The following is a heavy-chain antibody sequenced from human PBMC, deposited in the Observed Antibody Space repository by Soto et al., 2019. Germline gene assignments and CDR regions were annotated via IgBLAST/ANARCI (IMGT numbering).Heavy chain of an antibody. J-gene: IGHJ4*02. CDR3: GRHDWTNYLLAINF. CDR2: IYYNGNT. D-gene: IGHD2-21*01. Sequence: QLHLQESGPGLVKPSETLSLTCIVSGGSLSSSSYYWAWIRQPPGKGLEWIGTIYYNGNTYYNPSLKSRVTIALDTSKNEISLKVSSVTATDTAVYYCGRHDWTNYLLAINFWGQGTLATVSS. CDR1: GGSLSSSSYY. V-gene: IGHV4-39*01.